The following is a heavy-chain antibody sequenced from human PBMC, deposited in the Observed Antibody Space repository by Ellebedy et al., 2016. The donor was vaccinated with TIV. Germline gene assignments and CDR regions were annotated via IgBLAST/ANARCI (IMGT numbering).Heavy chain of an antibody. CDR1: GFTFSASA. CDR3: ARDHISWSSYFGLDV. J-gene: IGHJ6*02. CDR2: IRASGDTPLYGDST. Sequence: GGSLRLXXAASGFTFSASAMSWVRQAPGKGLEWVSAIRASGDTPLYGDSTFYADSVKGRFTISRDNSRDTLYLQMNSLTAEDTAIYYCARDHISWSSYFGLDVWGQGTTVTVSS. D-gene: IGHD2-15*01. V-gene: IGHV3-23*01.